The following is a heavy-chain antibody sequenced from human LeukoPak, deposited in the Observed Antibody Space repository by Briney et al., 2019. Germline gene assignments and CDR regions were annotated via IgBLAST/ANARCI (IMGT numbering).Heavy chain of an antibody. CDR1: GYTFTSYD. CDR2: MNPNSGNT. CDR3: ARVGLRYFDWSTRNWFDP. D-gene: IGHD3-9*01. Sequence: ASVKVSCKASGYTFTSYDINWVRRATGQGLEWMGWMNPNSGNTGYAQKFQGRVTMTRNTSISTAYMELSSLRSEDTAVYYCARVGLRYFDWSTRNWFDPWGQGTLVTVSS. V-gene: IGHV1-8*01. J-gene: IGHJ5*02.